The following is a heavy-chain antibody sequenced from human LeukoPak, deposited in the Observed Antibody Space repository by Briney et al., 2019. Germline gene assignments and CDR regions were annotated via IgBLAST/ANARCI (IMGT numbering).Heavy chain of an antibody. CDR1: GYTLTNYD. CDR3: ARVSPYYFGSGSFYNDRYNWFDP. J-gene: IGHJ5*02. V-gene: IGHV1-8*01. Sequence: ASVKVSCKASGYTLTNYDINWVRQASGQGLEWMGWMNPNSGNTGYAQKFQGRVTMTRNTSIDTAYMELSSLISEDTAVYYCARVSPYYFGSGSFYNDRYNWFDPWGQGTLVTVSS. CDR2: MNPNSGNT. D-gene: IGHD3-10*01.